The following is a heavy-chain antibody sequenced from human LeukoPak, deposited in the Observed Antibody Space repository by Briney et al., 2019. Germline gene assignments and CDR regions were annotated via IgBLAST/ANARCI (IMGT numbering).Heavy chain of an antibody. V-gene: IGHV3-7*01. CDR3: ARDSDYGDYVYFDH. Sequence: GGSLRLSCAASGFTFSSYWMSWVRQAPGKGLEWVANIKQDGSEKYYVDSVKGRFTISRDNAKNSLYLQMNSLRAEDTAVYYCARDSDYGDYVYFDHWGQGTLVTVSS. J-gene: IGHJ4*02. D-gene: IGHD4-17*01. CDR2: IKQDGSEK. CDR1: GFTFSSYW.